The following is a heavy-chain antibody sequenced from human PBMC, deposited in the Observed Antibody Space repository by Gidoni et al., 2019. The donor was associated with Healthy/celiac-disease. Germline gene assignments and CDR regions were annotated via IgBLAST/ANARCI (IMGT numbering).Heavy chain of an antibody. CDR3: TTAVGS. Sequence: EVQLVESGGGLVKPGGSLRLSCAAAGFTFSNAWMNWVRQAPGKGLEWFGRIKSKTDGGTTDYAAPGKGRFTISRDDSKNTLYLQMNSLKTEDTAVYYCTTAVGSWGQGTLVTVSS. CDR1: GFTFSNAW. J-gene: IGHJ5*02. CDR2: IKSKTDGGTT. V-gene: IGHV3-15*07. D-gene: IGHD2-15*01.